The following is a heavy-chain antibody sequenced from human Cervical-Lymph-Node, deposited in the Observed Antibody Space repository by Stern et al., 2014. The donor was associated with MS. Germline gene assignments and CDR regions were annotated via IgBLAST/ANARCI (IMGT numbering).Heavy chain of an antibody. Sequence: VQLVESGAEVKKPGASMKVSCEASGYTFTSYGISWVRQAPGQGLEWMGWISPDNGNTNYAQNLQGRLTLTTDTSTTTAYMELRSLRSDDTAVYFCARGQYTFGFWGQGTPVTVSS. CDR1: GYTFTSYG. CDR2: ISPDNGNT. V-gene: IGHV1-18*01. J-gene: IGHJ4*02. D-gene: IGHD5-18*01. CDR3: ARGQYTFGF.